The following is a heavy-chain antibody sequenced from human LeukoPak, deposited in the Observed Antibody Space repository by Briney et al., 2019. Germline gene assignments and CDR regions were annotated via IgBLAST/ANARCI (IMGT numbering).Heavy chain of an antibody. J-gene: IGHJ5*02. CDR2: IKYDGNEK. D-gene: IGHD3-16*01. Sequence: TGGSLRLSCVGSGFTFSTHWMSWVRQAPGKGLEWVANIKYDGNEKHYVDSVKGRFTISRDNAKNSLLLQMNSLRDEDTAVYYCARETRDRGGFDPWGQGTLVTVSS. CDR3: ARETRDRGGFDP. CDR1: GFTFSTHW. V-gene: IGHV3-7*05.